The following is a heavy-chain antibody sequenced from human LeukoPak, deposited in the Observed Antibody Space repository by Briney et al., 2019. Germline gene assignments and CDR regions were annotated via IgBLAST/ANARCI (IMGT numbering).Heavy chain of an antibody. D-gene: IGHD4-23*01. CDR2: ISSSGSTI. V-gene: IGHV3-48*03. J-gene: IGHJ4*02. Sequence: GGSLRLSCAASGFTFSSYEMNWVRQAPGKGLEWVSYISSSGSTIYYADSVKGRFTISRDNAKNSLFLQMDGLRVDDTAVYFCARDGRGGHNDFWGQGTLITVSS. CDR1: GFTFSSYE. CDR3: ARDGRGGHNDF.